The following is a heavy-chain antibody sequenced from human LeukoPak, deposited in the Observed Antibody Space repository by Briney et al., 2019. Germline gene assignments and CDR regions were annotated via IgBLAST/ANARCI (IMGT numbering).Heavy chain of an antibody. V-gene: IGHV1-2*02. D-gene: IGHD6-13*01. CDR1: GYTFTGYY. CDR2: INPNSGGT. CDR3: ARSPSPSIAAAGMFWFDP. Sequence: ASVKVSCKASGYTFTGYYMHWVRQAPGQGLEWMGWINPNSGGTNYAQKFQGRVTMTRDTSISTAYMGLSRLRSDDTAVYYCARSPSPSIAAAGMFWFDPWGQGTLVTVSS. J-gene: IGHJ5*02.